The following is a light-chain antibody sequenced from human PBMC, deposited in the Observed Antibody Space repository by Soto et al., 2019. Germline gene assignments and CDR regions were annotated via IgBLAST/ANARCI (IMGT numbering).Light chain of an antibody. J-gene: IGKJ1*01. V-gene: IGKV3-20*01. CDR1: QSVSSNF. CDR3: QQYETSPRT. CDR2: GAS. Sequence: EIVFTQSPGTLSLSPGERTTLSCRASQSVSSNFLDWYQQKPGQAPRLLIYGASSRATGIPDRFSGSGSGTDFTLTISRLEPEDFAVYYCQQYETSPRTFGQGTKVEI.